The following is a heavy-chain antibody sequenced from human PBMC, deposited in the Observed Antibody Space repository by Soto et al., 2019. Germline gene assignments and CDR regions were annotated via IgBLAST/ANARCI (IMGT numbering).Heavy chain of an antibody. V-gene: IGHV3-23*01. J-gene: IGHJ4*02. D-gene: IGHD6-19*01. Sequence: EVHLLESGGGVVQPGGSLRLSCVASGFNFKKFAMSWVRQAPGEGLEWVSGISCCGGSTSYADSVKGRFSIARDDSTNTLSLQMNNLRVEDTAQYYCAKADGKQWLLPHLDKWGQGTLVTVS. CDR3: AKADGKQWLLPHLDK. CDR2: ISCCGGST. CDR1: GFNFKKFA.